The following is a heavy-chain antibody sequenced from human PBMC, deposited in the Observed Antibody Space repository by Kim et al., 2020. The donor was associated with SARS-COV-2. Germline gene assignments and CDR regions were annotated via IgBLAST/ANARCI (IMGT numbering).Heavy chain of an antibody. J-gene: IGHJ6*02. CDR1: GFTFSSYS. Sequence: GGSLRLSCAASGFTFSSYSMNWVRQAPGKGLEWVSSISSSSSYIYYADSVKGRFTISRDNAKNSLYLQMNSLRAEDTAVYYCARDNYCSGGSCYSDYYYGMDVWGQGTTVTVSS. CDR2: ISSSSSYI. CDR3: ARDNYCSGGSCYSDYYYGMDV. V-gene: IGHV3-21*01. D-gene: IGHD2-15*01.